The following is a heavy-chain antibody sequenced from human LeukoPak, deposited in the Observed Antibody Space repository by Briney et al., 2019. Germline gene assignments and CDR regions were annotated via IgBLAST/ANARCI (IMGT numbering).Heavy chain of an antibody. Sequence: SETLSLTCTVSGVSISSSNSYWGWIRQPPGKGLEWIGSIYYSGNTYYNASLKSQVSISIDTSKDQFSLRLTSVTAADTAVYYCAKYGPFGPKDYFDYWGQGTLVTVSS. J-gene: IGHJ4*02. CDR3: AKYGPFGPKDYFDY. V-gene: IGHV4-39*01. CDR2: IYYSGNT. CDR1: GVSISSSNSY. D-gene: IGHD3-10*01.